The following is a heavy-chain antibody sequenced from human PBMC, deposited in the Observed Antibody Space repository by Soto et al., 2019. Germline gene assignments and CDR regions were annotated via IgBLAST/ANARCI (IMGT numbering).Heavy chain of an antibody. CDR2: IYSGGST. D-gene: IGHD6-19*01. J-gene: IGHJ4*02. Sequence: GGSLRLSCAASGFTVSSNYMSWVRQAPGKGLERVSVIYSGGSTYYADSVKGRFTISRDNSKNTLYLQMNSLRAEDTAVYYCARGEAVAGTDIDYWGQGTLVTVSS. CDR3: ARGEAVAGTDIDY. V-gene: IGHV3-53*01. CDR1: GFTVSSNY.